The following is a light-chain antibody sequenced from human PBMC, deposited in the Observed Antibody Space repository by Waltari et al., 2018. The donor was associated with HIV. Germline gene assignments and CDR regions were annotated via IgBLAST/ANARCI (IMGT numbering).Light chain of an antibody. Sequence: QSVLTQPPSVSAAPGQRVTISCAGNSPNNENNYVLWYQHHQATAHKLLIYENNQRPSGIPDRFSGSKSGASATLAITGLQTGDEADYYCGTWDSSLSVVVFGGGTKVTAL. J-gene: IGLJ3*02. V-gene: IGLV1-51*02. CDR2: ENN. CDR1: SPNNENNY. CDR3: GTWDSSLSVVV.